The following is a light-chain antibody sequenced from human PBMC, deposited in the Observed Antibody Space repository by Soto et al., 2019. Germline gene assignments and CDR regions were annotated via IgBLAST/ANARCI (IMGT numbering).Light chain of an antibody. Sequence: QSVLTQPPSASGTPGQRVIISCSGSSSNIGSNYVYWYQQLPGTAPRLLIYRNNQRPSGVPDRFSGSQSGTSASLAISGLRSEDEAEYYCTAWDDSLSVYVFGTGTKVTVL. J-gene: IGLJ1*01. CDR2: RNN. V-gene: IGLV1-47*01. CDR3: TAWDDSLSVYV. CDR1: SSNIGSNY.